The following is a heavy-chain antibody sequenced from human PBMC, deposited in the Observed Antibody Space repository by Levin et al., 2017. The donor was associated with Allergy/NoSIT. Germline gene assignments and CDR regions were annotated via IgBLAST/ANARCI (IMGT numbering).Heavy chain of an antibody. V-gene: IGHV3-7*01. CDR1: GFTFSSYW. J-gene: IGHJ4*02. D-gene: IGHD6-13*01. CDR2: IKQDGSEK. CDR3: ARDRDSLLIAAAGSSLDY. Sequence: GESLKISCAASGFTFSSYWMSWVRQAPGKGLEWVANIKQDGSEKYYVDSVKGRFTISRDNAKNSLYLQMNSLRAEDTAVYYCARDRDSLLIAAAGSSLDYWGQGTLVTVSS.